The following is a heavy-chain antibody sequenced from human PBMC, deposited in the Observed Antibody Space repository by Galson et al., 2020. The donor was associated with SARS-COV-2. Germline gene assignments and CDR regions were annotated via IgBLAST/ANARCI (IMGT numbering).Heavy chain of an antibody. CDR1: GFTFSDYW. J-gene: IGHJ4*02. Sequence: GGSLRLSCAASGFTFSDYWMHWVRQVPGERPVWVSRINTDGSSTSYADSVEGRFTISRDNAKNTLFLQMNSLRAEDTAVYYCARDRPSGWFTDYWGQGTLVTVSS. CDR2: INTDGSST. V-gene: IGHV3-74*01. D-gene: IGHD6-13*01. CDR3: ARDRPSGWFTDY.